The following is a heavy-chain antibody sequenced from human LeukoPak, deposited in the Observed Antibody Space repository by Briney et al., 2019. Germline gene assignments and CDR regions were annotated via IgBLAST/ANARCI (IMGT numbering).Heavy chain of an antibody. Sequence: SETLSLTCTVSGYSLSSGYYWGWIRQPPGKGLEWIGSIYHSGSTYYNPSLKSRVTRSVDTSKNQFSLKLSSVTDADTAVYYCARRDYDSSVYYYEVGAFDIWGQGTMVTVSS. V-gene: IGHV4-38-2*02. CDR3: ARRDYDSSVYYYEVGAFDI. CDR2: IYHSGST. CDR1: GYSLSSGYY. J-gene: IGHJ3*02. D-gene: IGHD3-22*01.